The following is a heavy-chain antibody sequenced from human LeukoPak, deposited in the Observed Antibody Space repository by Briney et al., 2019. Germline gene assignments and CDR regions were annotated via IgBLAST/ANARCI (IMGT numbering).Heavy chain of an antibody. V-gene: IGHV3-30*03. CDR1: GFTFSSYG. Sequence: GRSLRLSCAASGFTFSSYGMHWVRQAPGKGLEWVAVISYDGSNKYYADSVKGRFTISRDNSKNTLYLQMNSLRAEDTAVYYCARDNPYYYDSSGFYAFDIWGQGTMVTVSS. CDR3: ARDNPYYYDSSGFYAFDI. D-gene: IGHD3-22*01. J-gene: IGHJ3*02. CDR2: ISYDGSNK.